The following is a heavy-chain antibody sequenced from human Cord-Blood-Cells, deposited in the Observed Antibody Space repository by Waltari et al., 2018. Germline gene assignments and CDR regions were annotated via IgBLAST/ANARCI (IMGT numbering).Heavy chain of an antibody. V-gene: IGHV1-3*01. J-gene: IGHJ3*02. D-gene: IGHD2-21*02. CDR1: GYTFTSYA. CDR2: INAGNGNT. Sequence: QFQLVQSGAEVKKPGASVKVSCKASGYTFTSYAMHWVRQAPGQRLEWMGWINAGNGNTKYSQKFQGRVTITRDTSASTAYMELSSLRSEDTAVYYCARDQGGDYDAFDIWGQGTMVTVSS. CDR3: ARDQGGDYDAFDI.